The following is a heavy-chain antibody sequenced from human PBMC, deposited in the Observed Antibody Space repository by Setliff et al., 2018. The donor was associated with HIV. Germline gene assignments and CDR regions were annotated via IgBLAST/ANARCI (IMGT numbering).Heavy chain of an antibody. Sequence: GGSLRLSCAASGFTFATYAMNWVRQAPGKGLEWVSTITDSGDSTYYADSVKGRFTISRDNSKNTLYLQMNILTDADTALYYCVKVPGSGIVRYFDYWGQGTLVTVSS. CDR2: ITDSGDST. J-gene: IGHJ4*02. D-gene: IGHD3-22*01. CDR1: GFTFATYA. V-gene: IGHV3-23*01. CDR3: VKVPGSGIVRYFDY.